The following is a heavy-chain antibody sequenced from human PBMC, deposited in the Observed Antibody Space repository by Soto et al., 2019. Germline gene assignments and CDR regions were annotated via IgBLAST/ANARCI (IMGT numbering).Heavy chain of an antibody. CDR1: GFTFSSYA. J-gene: IGHJ5*02. Sequence: GGSLRLSCAASGFTFSSYAMHWVRQAPGRGLEWVAVISYDGSNKYYADSVKGRFTISRDNSKNTLYLQMNSLRAEDTAVYYCARDASIAAAGVIDPWGPGTLVTVSS. D-gene: IGHD6-13*01. V-gene: IGHV3-30-3*01. CDR2: ISYDGSNK. CDR3: ARDASIAAAGVIDP.